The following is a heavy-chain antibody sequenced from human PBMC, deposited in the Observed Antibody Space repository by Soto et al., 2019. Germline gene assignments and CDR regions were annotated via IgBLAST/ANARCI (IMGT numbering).Heavy chain of an antibody. Sequence: QVQLVQSGPEVKKPGASVKVSCKTSGYTFTSFGISWVRQAPGQGLEWMGWISTDKGKTNYAQKFQGRVTMTTDTSTSAAYMELRSLRSDDTAVYYCATRSPAFDYWGQGTLVTASS. CDR3: ATRSPAFDY. CDR2: ISTDKGKT. V-gene: IGHV1-18*01. J-gene: IGHJ4*02. CDR1: GYTFTSFG.